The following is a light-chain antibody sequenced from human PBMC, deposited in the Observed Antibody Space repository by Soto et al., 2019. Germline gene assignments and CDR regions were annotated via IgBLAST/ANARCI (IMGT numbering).Light chain of an antibody. CDR2: EAS. CDR3: LQDYGDSWT. V-gene: IGKV1-5*01. Sequence: DIQMTQTPSTLSASVGDRVTISCRASQSVSNWLAWYQQKPGKAPQLLIFEASSLEVGVPSRFSGSGSGTEFTLTISGLQPDDFATYYCLQDYGDSWTFGQGTKVEIE. J-gene: IGKJ1*01. CDR1: QSVSNW.